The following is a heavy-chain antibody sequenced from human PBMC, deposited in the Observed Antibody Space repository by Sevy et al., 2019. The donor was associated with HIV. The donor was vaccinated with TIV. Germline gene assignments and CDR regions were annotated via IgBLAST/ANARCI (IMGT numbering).Heavy chain of an antibody. CDR2: MSSNENNK. J-gene: IGHJ4*02. V-gene: IGHV3-30-3*01. Sequence: GGSLRLSCAASGFAFSTFPFHWVRQAPGKGLDYVAFMSSNENNKYYVHSVKGRFTISRDISKNLVYLQMNSLQPEDTAVYYCATHWALDYWGQGTLVTVSS. D-gene: IGHD3-16*01. CDR3: ATHWALDY. CDR1: GFAFSTFP.